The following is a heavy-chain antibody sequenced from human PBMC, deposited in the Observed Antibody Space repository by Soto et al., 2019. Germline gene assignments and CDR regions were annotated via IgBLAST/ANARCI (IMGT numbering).Heavy chain of an antibody. CDR2: VRSRGRNI. CDR3: ARVGPQSDY. V-gene: IGHV3-48*04. CDR1: GFTFSTDS. J-gene: IGHJ4*02. Sequence: PGGSLRLSCVASGFTFSTDSMNWVRQAPGKEQERVAHVRSRGRNIYYAESVKGRINISRDNAKRSLYLLMNSLRAEATDVYYCARVGPQSDYWGKGTRVTVSS.